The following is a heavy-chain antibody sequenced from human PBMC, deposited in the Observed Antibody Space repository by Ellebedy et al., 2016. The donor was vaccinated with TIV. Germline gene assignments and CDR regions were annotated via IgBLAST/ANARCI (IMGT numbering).Heavy chain of an antibody. V-gene: IGHV3-23*01. CDR3: ARDAADTGGKLDY. Sequence: PGGSLRLSCAASGFTFSSYAMSWVRQAPGKGLEWVSTISSTGSRTYYADSVKGRFTISRDNSKNTLSLQMNSLRAEDTAVYYCARDAADTGGKLDYWGQGALVTVSS. D-gene: IGHD4-23*01. CDR1: GFTFSSYA. J-gene: IGHJ4*02. CDR2: ISSTGSRT.